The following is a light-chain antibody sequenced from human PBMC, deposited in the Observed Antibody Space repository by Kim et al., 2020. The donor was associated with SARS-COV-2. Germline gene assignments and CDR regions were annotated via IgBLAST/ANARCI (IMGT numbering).Light chain of an antibody. CDR3: QAWDSSTAV. V-gene: IGLV3-1*01. CDR2: QDT. CDR1: KLGDKY. J-gene: IGLJ2*01. Sequence: SYELTQPPSVSVSPGQTASITCSGDKLGDKYACWYQQKAGQSPVLVIYQDTKRPSGIPERFSGSNSGNTATLTISGTQAVDEADYYCQAWDSSTAVFGGGTQLTVL.